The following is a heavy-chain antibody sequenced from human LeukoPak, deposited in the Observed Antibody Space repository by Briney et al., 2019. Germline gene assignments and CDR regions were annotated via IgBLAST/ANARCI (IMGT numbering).Heavy chain of an antibody. J-gene: IGHJ4*02. CDR2: ISGSGGTA. CDR3: ARDLYADFWSGSVFDY. CDR1: GFSFSSYA. D-gene: IGHD3-3*01. Sequence: PGGSLTLSCEASGFSFSSYATRWVPQAPGKGLEGVLGISGSGGTAYHAVSVKGRFTISRDISKNTLYLQMSSLRAGDTAVYYCARDLYADFWSGSVFDYWGRGTLVTVSS. V-gene: IGHV3-23*01.